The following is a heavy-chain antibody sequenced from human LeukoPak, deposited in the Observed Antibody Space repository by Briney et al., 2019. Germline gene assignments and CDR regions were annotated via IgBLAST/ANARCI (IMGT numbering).Heavy chain of an antibody. Sequence: GGSLRLSCAASGFTFSNAWMRWVRQAPGKGLEWVGRIKSKTDGGTTDYAAPVKGRFTISRDDSKNTLYLQMNSLKTEDTAVYYCTTDYGITGTTNDYWGQGTLVTVSS. V-gene: IGHV3-15*01. CDR3: TTDYGITGTTNDY. CDR2: IKSKTDGGTT. D-gene: IGHD1-7*01. CDR1: GFTFSNAW. J-gene: IGHJ4*02.